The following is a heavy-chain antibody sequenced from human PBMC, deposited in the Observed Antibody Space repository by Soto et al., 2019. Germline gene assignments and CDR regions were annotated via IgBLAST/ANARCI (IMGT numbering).Heavy chain of an antibody. V-gene: IGHV4-38-2*01. J-gene: IGHJ4*02. Sequence: DTLSLTCGVSGYSLTSGYHWGWIRQPPGKGLEWIGTIYHSGTTYYNPSLMSRVTMSVDTSKNQFSLKVTSATAADTAVYFCVRVYGRSSCFFDSWGQGTLVTVSS. CDR3: VRVYGRSSCFFDS. CDR2: IYHSGTT. D-gene: IGHD6-6*01. CDR1: GYSLTSGYH.